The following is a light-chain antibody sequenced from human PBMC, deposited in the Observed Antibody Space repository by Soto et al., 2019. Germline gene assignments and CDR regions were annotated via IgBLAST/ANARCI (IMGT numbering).Light chain of an antibody. CDR1: QSISSW. CDR2: AAS. V-gene: IGKV1-5*01. CDR3: QQYKSDSPRT. Sequence: IQRTPSPTPMSASVGHRVTITYRASQSISSWLAWYQQKPGKAPKLLIYAASTLQSGVPSRFSGSGSGTEFTLTISDLQPDDFATYYCQQYKSDSPRTVGQGGKVDTK. J-gene: IGKJ1*01.